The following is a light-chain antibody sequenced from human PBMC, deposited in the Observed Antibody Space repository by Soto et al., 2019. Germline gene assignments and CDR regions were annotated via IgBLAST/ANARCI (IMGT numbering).Light chain of an antibody. V-gene: IGKV3D-15*01. CDR3: QQYNKWPIT. CDR1: QSVGSL. J-gene: IGKJ5*01. CDR2: RAS. Sequence: EIVLTQSPATLSVSPGEGATLSCRASQSVGSLLAWYQQKPGQAPRLLIYRASTRAAGLPDRFSGSGSETDFTLTISSLQSEDFEVDYCQQYNKWPITFGQGTRLEIK.